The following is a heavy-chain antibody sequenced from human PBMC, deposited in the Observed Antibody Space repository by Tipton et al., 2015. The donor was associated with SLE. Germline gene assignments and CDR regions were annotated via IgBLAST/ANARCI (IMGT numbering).Heavy chain of an antibody. CDR1: GFTFDDYG. Sequence: SLRLSCAASGFTFDDYGMSWVRQAPGKGLEWVSYISSSSSTIYYADSVKGRFTISRDNAKNSLYLQMNSLRAEDTAVYYCARDLPLLYGGRWFDPWGQGTLVTVSS. D-gene: IGHD2-8*01. J-gene: IGHJ5*02. CDR3: ARDLPLLYGGRWFDP. CDR2: ISSSSSTI. V-gene: IGHV3-48*01.